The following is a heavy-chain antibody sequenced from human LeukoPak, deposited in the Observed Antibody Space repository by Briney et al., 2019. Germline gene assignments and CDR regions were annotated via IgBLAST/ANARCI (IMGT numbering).Heavy chain of an antibody. J-gene: IGHJ4*02. CDR2: ITTSDTST. CDR1: GFSFSSYA. V-gene: IGHV3-23*01. D-gene: IGHD4-11*01. Sequence: GGSLRLSCAASGFSFSSYAMTWVRQAPGKGLEWVSAITTSDTSTHYADSVKGRFTISRDNSKNTLYLQMNSLKTEDTAVYYCATKNYGNYGSFDYWGQGTLVTVSS. CDR3: ATKNYGNYGSFDY.